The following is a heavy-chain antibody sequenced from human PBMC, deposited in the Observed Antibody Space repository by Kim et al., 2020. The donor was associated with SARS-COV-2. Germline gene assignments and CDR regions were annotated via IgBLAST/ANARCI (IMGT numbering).Heavy chain of an antibody. V-gene: IGHV4-31*03. D-gene: IGHD3-16*02. CDR2: IYYSGST. CDR3: ARALTMITFGGVIVDAFDI. CDR1: GGSISSGGYY. Sequence: SKTLSLTCTVSGGSISSGGYYWSWIRQHPGKGLEWIGYIYYSGSTYYNPSLKSRVTISVDTSKNQFYLKLSSVTAADTAVYYCARALTMITFGGVIVDAFDIWGQGTMVTVSS. J-gene: IGHJ3*02.